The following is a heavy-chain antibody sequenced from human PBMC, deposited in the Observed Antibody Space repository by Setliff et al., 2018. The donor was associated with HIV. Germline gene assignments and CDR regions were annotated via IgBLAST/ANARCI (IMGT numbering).Heavy chain of an antibody. CDR3: ARFAGSSWIDY. CDR2: VSSSGDT. Sequence: SETLSLTCTVSGGSISSTSYFWGWIRLPPAKGLEWIGSVSSSGDTFYTPSLKSRVDISIDTSRRVFSLNLNSATAADTAMYYCARFAGSSWIDYWGQGALVTVSS. CDR1: GGSISSTSYF. D-gene: IGHD6-13*01. J-gene: IGHJ4*02. V-gene: IGHV4-39*07.